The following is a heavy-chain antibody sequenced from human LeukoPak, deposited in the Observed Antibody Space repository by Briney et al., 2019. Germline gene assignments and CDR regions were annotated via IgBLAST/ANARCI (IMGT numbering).Heavy chain of an antibody. V-gene: IGHV4-59*01. D-gene: IGHD3-10*01. Sequence: SETLPLTCTVSGGSISSYYWSWIRQPPGKGLEWIGYIYYSGSTNYYPSLKSRVTISVDTSKNQFSLKLSSVTAADTAVYYCAREITMVRGFFDPWGQGTLVTVSS. J-gene: IGHJ5*02. CDR2: IYYSGST. CDR3: AREITMVRGFFDP. CDR1: GGSISSYY.